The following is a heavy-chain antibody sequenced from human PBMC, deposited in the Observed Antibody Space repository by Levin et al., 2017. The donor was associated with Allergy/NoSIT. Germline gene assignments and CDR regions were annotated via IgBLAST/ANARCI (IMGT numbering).Heavy chain of an antibody. Sequence: PGGSLRLSCAASGFTFSSYAMSWVRQAPGKGLEWVSAISGSGGSTYYADSVKGRFTISRDNSKNTLYLQMNNLRAEDTAVYYCATPNYDILTGYEWDYYYYGMDVWGQGTTVTVSS. CDR1: GFTFSSYA. V-gene: IGHV3-23*01. J-gene: IGHJ6*02. CDR2: ISGSGGST. D-gene: IGHD3-9*01. CDR3: ATPNYDILTGYEWDYYYYGMDV.